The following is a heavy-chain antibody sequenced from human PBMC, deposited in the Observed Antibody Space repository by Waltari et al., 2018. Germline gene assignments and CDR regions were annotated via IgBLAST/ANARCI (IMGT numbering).Heavy chain of an antibody. D-gene: IGHD2-21*02. Sequence: VQLVESGGGLVKPGGSLRLSCAASGFTFSNAWMSWIRQPPGKGLEWIGYIYYSGSTNYNPSLKSRVTISVDTSKNQFSLKLSSVTAADTAVYYCARDGLLPFDYWGQGTLVTVSS. CDR2: IYYSGST. CDR1: GFTFSNAW. V-gene: IGHV4-59*01. CDR3: ARDGLLPFDY. J-gene: IGHJ4*02.